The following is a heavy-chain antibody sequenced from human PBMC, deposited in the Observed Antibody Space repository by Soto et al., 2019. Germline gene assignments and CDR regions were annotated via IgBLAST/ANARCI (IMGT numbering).Heavy chain of an antibody. CDR2: ISAHNGNK. J-gene: IGHJ6*02. Sequence: QLVQSGAEVKKPGASVKVSCKASGYSFTNYDISWVRQVPGQGLEWMAWISAHNGNKHYAEKFQGRVSTTTDTSTSTAYMEVRTLKTDDTAVYYCARGLLAYFGMDVWGQGTTVTVS. CDR1: GYSFTNYD. CDR3: ARGLLAYFGMDV. D-gene: IGHD1-26*01. V-gene: IGHV1-18*01.